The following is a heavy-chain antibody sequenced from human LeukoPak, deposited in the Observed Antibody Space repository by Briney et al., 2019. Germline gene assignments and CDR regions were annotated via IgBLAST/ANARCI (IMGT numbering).Heavy chain of an antibody. CDR3: AGHRGSYYFYMDV. CDR2: IYYSGST. CDR1: GGSIISTTYY. Sequence: SETLSLTCTVSGGSIISTTYYWGWIRQPPGKGLEWIGSIYYSGSTYYNPSLKSRVTISVDTSMNQFSLKMRSETAADTAIYYCAGHRGSYYFYMDVWGKGTTVTVSS. V-gene: IGHV4-39*01. D-gene: IGHD3-10*01. J-gene: IGHJ6*03.